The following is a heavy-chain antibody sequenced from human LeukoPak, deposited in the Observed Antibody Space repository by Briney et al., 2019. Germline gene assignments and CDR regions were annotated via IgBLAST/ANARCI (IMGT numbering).Heavy chain of an antibody. Sequence: KPSETLSLTCTVSGYSISSGYYWGWIRQPPGKGLEWIGSIYHSGSTYHNPSLKSRVTISVDTSKNQFSLKLSSVTAADTAVYYCARQAGLLWFGEYYFDYWGQGTLVTVSS. CDR2: IYHSGST. CDR3: ARQAGLLWFGEYYFDY. D-gene: IGHD3-10*01. V-gene: IGHV4-38-2*02. J-gene: IGHJ4*02. CDR1: GYSISSGYY.